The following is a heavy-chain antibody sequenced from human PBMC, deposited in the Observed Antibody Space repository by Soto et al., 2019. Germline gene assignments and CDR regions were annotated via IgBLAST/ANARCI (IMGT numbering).Heavy chain of an antibody. D-gene: IGHD3-10*01. J-gene: IGHJ3*02. Sequence: PSQTLSLTCAISGDSVSSNSATWSWIRQSPSRGLEWLGRTYYRSRWYNDYAPSVKSRITINPDTSKNHFFLQLSSVTPEDTAVYYFARAPKSYYYGSGSRWDAFDIWGQGTMVTVSS. V-gene: IGHV6-1*01. CDR1: GDSVSSNSAT. CDR3: ARAPKSYYYGSGSRWDAFDI. CDR2: TYYRSRWYN.